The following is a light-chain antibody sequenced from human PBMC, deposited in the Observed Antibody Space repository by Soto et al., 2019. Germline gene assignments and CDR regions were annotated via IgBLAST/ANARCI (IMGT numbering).Light chain of an antibody. CDR1: QDIDRW. J-gene: IGKJ2*01. CDR2: TAS. V-gene: IGKV1D-12*01. Sequence: DIQMTQSPSSVSASVGDRVTISCRASQDIDRWLAWFQHKPGKAPKLLISTASSLQSGVPSRFSGSGSGTDFTLTFTSLQFEDFATYYCLQSDTFPYTFGLGTKLEIK. CDR3: LQSDTFPYT.